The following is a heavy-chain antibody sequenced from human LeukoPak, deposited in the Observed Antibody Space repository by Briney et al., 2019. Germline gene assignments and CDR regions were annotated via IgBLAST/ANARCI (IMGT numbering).Heavy chain of an antibody. CDR1: GYNFTAYA. Sequence: ASVKVSCKTSGYNFTAYAINWVRQAPGQGLEWMGWISAYNGNTNYAQKLQGRVTMATDTSTSTAYMELRSLRSDDTAVYYCARSLVGATVLGYWGQGTLVTVS. V-gene: IGHV1-18*01. D-gene: IGHD1-26*01. CDR3: ARSLVGATVLGY. CDR2: ISAYNGNT. J-gene: IGHJ4*02.